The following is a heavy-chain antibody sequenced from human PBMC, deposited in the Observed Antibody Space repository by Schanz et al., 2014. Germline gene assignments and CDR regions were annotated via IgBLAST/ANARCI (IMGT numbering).Heavy chain of an antibody. CDR1: GFSLNTYG. J-gene: IGHJ6*02. CDR3: ARVRRRIATPSTPSFRNYYYYAMDV. Sequence: QAQLMESGGGVVQPGTSLILSCSVSGFSLNTYGIHWFRQPAGKGLEWVAVISNDGSIKYYADSVEGRFTISRDNSRNTLYLQMNSLRTEDTSVYFCARVRRRIATPSTPSFRNYYYYAMDVWGQGTTVTVSS. V-gene: IGHV3-30*19. D-gene: IGHD6-13*01. CDR2: ISNDGSIK.